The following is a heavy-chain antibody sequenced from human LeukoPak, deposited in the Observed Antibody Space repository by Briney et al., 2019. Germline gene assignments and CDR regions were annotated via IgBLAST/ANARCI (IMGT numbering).Heavy chain of an antibody. CDR3: ARGPDYYYYYGMDV. V-gene: IGHV1-8*01. J-gene: IGHJ6*02. Sequence: ASVKVHCKASGYTFTSYDINWVRQATGQGLEWMGWMNPNSGNTGYAQKFQGRVTMTRNTSISTAYMELSSLRSEDTAVYYCARGPDYYYYYGMDVWGQGTTVTVSS. CDR2: MNPNSGNT. CDR1: GYTFTSYD.